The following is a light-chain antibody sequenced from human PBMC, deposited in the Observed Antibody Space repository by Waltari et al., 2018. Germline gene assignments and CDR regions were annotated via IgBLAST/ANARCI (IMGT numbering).Light chain of an antibody. J-gene: IGKJ4*01. CDR1: QGLSYS. CDR2: AAS. CDR3: QQYYSTPGLT. Sequence: DIQMTQSPSSLSASVGDRVTITCRASQGLSYSLAWYQQKPGKAPKLLLYAASRLESGVPSRFSGSGSGTDYTLTISSLQPEDFATYYCQQYYSTPGLTFGGGTKVEIK. V-gene: IGKV1-NL1*01.